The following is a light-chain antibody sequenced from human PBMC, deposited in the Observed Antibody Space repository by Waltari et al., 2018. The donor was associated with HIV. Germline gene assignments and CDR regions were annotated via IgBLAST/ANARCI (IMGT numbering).Light chain of an antibody. J-gene: IGLJ3*02. CDR1: NIGSKS. V-gene: IGLV3-21*02. CDR3: QVWDSRRDWV. Sequence: SNVLTQPPSVSVAPGQTARITCGGNNIGSKSVHGYQQKPGQAPVVVVFDDSDRPSGIPERFSGSNSANTATLTISTVEAGDEADYYCQVWDSRRDWVFGGGTKLTVL. CDR2: DDS.